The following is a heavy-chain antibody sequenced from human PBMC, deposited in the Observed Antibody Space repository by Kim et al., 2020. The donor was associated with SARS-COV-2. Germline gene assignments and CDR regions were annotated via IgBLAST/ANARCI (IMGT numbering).Heavy chain of an antibody. CDR2: INWKGDST. V-gene: IGHV3-43*01. CDR1: GFTFDDYS. D-gene: IGHD6-13*01. Sequence: GGSLRLSCVASGFTFDDYSMHWVRQAPGKGLEWVSLINWKGDSTYYADSVRGRFTISRDNTNNSLFLHMNRLTTADTAVYFCAKGERLIAAAGTDFDFWGQGTLVTVSP. J-gene: IGHJ4*02. CDR3: AKGERLIAAAGTDFDF.